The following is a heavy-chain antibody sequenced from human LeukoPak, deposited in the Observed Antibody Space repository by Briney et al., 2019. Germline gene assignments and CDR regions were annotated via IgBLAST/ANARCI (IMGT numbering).Heavy chain of an antibody. V-gene: IGHV4-59*12. CDR1: GGSISSYY. J-gene: IGHJ6*03. D-gene: IGHD6-19*01. CDR2: IYYSGST. CDR3: ARAGSYYYYYMDV. Sequence: SETLSLTCTVSGGSISSYYWSWIRQPPGKGLEWIGYIYYSGSTNYNPSLKSRVTISVDTSKNQFSLKLSSVTAADTAVYYCARAGSYYYYYMDVWGKGTTVTVSS.